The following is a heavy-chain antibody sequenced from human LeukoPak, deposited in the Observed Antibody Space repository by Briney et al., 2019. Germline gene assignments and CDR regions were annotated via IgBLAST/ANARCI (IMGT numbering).Heavy chain of an antibody. CDR1: GFPFSRYA. D-gene: IGHD4-17*01. CDR3: AKEDDYGDYYYGMDV. J-gene: IGHJ6*02. CDR2: ISGSGGST. V-gene: IGHV3-23*01. Sequence: GVSLRLPCAACGFPFSRYAMSWVRQATGKGLEWVSDISGSGGSTYYADSVKGRFTISRDNSKNTLYLQMNSLRAEDTAVYYCAKEDDYGDYYYGMDVWGQGTTVTVSS.